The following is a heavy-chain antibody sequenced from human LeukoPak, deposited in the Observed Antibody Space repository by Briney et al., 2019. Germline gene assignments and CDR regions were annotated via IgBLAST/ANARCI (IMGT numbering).Heavy chain of an antibody. CDR2: IWCDGSNK. D-gene: IGHD3-22*01. J-gene: IGHJ5*02. CDR3: ARDGVSVAYYYDSSGYFWFDP. V-gene: IGHV3-33*01. CDR1: GFTFSSYG. Sequence: GGSLRLSCAASGFTFSSYGMHWVRQAPGKGLEWVAVIWCDGSNKYYADSVKGRFTISRDNSKNTLYLQMNSLRAEDTAVYYCARDGVSVAYYYDSSGYFWFDPWGQGTLVTVSS.